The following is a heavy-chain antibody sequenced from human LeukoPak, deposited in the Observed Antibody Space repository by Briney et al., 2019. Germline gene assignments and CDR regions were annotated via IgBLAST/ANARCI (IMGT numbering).Heavy chain of an antibody. D-gene: IGHD4-11*01. CDR3: AREDYGNYVFDY. J-gene: IGHJ4*02. V-gene: IGHV4-4*07. Sequence: SETLSLTCTVSGGSISSYYWSWIRQPAGTALEWIGRIYTSGTITYNPSLKSRVTMSVDTSKNQFSLKLSSVTAADTAVYYCAREDYGNYVFDYWGQGTLVTVSS. CDR1: GGSISSYY. CDR2: IYTSGTI.